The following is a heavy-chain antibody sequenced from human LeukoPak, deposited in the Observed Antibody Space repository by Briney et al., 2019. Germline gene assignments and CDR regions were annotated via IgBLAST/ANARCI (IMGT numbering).Heavy chain of an antibody. Sequence: SQTLSLTCSLSGGSISSGDYYWSWIRQPPGKGLEWIGYIYYSGSTYYNPSLKSRVTISEDTSKNQFSLKLSSVTAADTAVYYCARERWDDVFDIWGQGTMVTVSS. V-gene: IGHV4-30-4*01. J-gene: IGHJ3*02. CDR1: GGSISSGDYY. CDR3: ARERWDDVFDI. D-gene: IGHD1-26*01. CDR2: IYYSGST.